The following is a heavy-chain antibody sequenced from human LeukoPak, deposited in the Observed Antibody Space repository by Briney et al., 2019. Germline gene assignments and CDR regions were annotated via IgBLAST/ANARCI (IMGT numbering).Heavy chain of an antibody. CDR2: ISYDGSNK. Sequence: PGGSLRLSCAASGFTFSSYGMHWVRQAPGKGLEWVAVISYDGSNKYYADSVKGRFTISRDNSKNTLYLQMNSLRAEDTAVYYCAKDSSLWFGELLYLDYFDYWGQGTLVTVSS. J-gene: IGHJ4*02. CDR1: GFTFSSYG. V-gene: IGHV3-30*18. D-gene: IGHD3-10*01. CDR3: AKDSSLWFGELLYLDYFDY.